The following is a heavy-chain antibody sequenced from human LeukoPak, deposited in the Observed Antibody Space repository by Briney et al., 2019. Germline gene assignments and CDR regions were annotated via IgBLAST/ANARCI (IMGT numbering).Heavy chain of an antibody. D-gene: IGHD3-10*01. Sequence: PGGSLRLSCAASGFTFSSYWMSWVRQAPGKGLEWVANIKQDGSEKYYVDSVKGRFTISRDNAKNSLYLQMNSLRAEDTAVYYCARVVVFVGSDGMDVWGQGTTVTVSS. CDR3: ARVVVFVGSDGMDV. CDR2: IKQDGSEK. J-gene: IGHJ6*02. V-gene: IGHV3-7*01. CDR1: GFTFSSYW.